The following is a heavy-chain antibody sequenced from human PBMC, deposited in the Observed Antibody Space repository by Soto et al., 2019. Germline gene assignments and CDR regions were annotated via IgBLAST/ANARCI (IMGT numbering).Heavy chain of an antibody. CDR3: AKEPPIGGELTFDY. CDR1: GDSVSSNSAA. D-gene: IGHD3-16*01. V-gene: IGHV6-1*01. CDR2: TYYRSKWYN. J-gene: IGHJ4*02. Sequence: SQTLSLTCAISGDSVSSNSAAWNWIRQSPSRGLEWLGRTYYRSKWYNDYAVSVKSRITINPNTSKNQFSLQLNSVTPEYTSVNYCAKEPPIGGELTFDYWGQGTLVTVSS.